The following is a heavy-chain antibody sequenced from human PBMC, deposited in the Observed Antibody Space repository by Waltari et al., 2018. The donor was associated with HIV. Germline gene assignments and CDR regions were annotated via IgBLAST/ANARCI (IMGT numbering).Heavy chain of an antibody. CDR2: RDPKSGDT. J-gene: IGHJ4*02. CDR3: VRAAIYSRGCFDY. CDR1: GYTFTSYD. D-gene: IGHD6-19*01. V-gene: IGHV1-8*01. Sequence: QVQLVQSGAEVKKPGAAVKVSCKASGYTFTSYDINWVRQATGQGLEWIGWRDPKSGDTGYAQKFQGRITMTSNTSISTVYMELSSLTSEETAVYYCVRAAIYSRGCFDYWGQGTLVTVSS.